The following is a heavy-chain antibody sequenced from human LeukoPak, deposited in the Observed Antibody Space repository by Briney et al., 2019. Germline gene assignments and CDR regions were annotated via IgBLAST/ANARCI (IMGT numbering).Heavy chain of an antibody. Sequence: GGSLRLSCAAAGFTFTSYSMNWVRQAPGKGLEWVSYISRSSSTIYYADSVKGRFTISRDNAENSLYLQMSSLRAEDTAVYYCARVKTGFYGMDVWGQGTTVTVSS. V-gene: IGHV3-48*04. J-gene: IGHJ6*02. CDR2: ISRSSSTI. CDR1: GFTFTSYS. CDR3: ARVKTGFYGMDV.